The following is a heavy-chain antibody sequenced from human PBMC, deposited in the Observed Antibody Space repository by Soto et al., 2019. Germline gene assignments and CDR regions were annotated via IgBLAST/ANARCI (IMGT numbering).Heavy chain of an antibody. J-gene: IGHJ4*02. CDR1: GGTFSSYA. CDR2: IIPIFGTA. Sequence: QVQLVQSGAEVKKPGSSVKVSCKASGGTFSSYAISWVRQAPGQGLEWMGGIIPIFGTANYAQKFQGRVTIXAXXSASTAYMELSSLRSEDTAVYYCAREAGYGQTFAYWGQGTLVTVSS. V-gene: IGHV1-69*12. D-gene: IGHD5-18*01. CDR3: AREAGYGQTFAY.